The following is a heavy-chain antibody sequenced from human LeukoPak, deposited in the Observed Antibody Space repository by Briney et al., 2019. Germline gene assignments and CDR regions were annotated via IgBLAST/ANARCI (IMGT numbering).Heavy chain of an antibody. CDR3: ARDARYCTNGVCYANWFDP. CDR2: IYHSGST. Sequence: SETLSLTCTVSGYSISSGYYWGWIRQPPGKGLEWIGSIYHSGSTYYNPSLKSRVTISVDTSKNQFSLKLSSVTAADTAVYYCARDARYCTNGVCYANWFDPWGQGTLVTVSS. D-gene: IGHD2-8*01. CDR1: GYSISSGYY. V-gene: IGHV4-38-2*02. J-gene: IGHJ5*02.